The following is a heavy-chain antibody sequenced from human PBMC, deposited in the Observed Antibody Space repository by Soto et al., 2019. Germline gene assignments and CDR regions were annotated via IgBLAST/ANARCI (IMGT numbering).Heavy chain of an antibody. J-gene: IGHJ5*02. CDR3: ARDDPDS. V-gene: IGHV3-30-3*01. CDR1: GFTFSSYA. CDR2: ISYDGSNK. Sequence: GGSLRLSCAASGFTFSSYAMHWVRQAPGKGLEWVAVISYDGSNKYYADSVKGRFTISRDNSKNTLYLQMNSLRAEDTAVYYCARDDPDSWGQGTLVTVSS.